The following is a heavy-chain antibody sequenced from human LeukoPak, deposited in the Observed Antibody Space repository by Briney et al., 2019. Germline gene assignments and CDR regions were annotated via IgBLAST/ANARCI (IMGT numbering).Heavy chain of an antibody. CDR3: AKDMCSSTGCDGFDY. V-gene: IGHV3-9*01. J-gene: IGHJ4*02. Sequence: LRLSCAASGFTFDDYAMHWVGQAPGKGLEWVSGSSGNSNSIGYADSVKGRFTISRDNAKKSLYLQMNSMRVEDTAFYYCAKDMCSSTGCDGFDYWGQGTLVTVSS. CDR2: SSGNSNSI. D-gene: IGHD2-2*01. CDR1: GFTFDDYA.